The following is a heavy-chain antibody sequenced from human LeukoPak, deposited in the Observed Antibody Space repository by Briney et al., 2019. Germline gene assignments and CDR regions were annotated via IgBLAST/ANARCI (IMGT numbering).Heavy chain of an antibody. CDR3: AKSLYYDSNAFDI. Sequence: GGSLRLSCAASGFTFSSYAMHWVRQAPGKGLEWVAVISYDGSNKYYADSVKGRFTISRDNSKNTLYLQMNSLRAEDTAVYYCAKSLYYDSNAFDIWGQGTMGTVSS. D-gene: IGHD3-22*01. V-gene: IGHV3-30*04. CDR2: ISYDGSNK. J-gene: IGHJ3*02. CDR1: GFTFSSYA.